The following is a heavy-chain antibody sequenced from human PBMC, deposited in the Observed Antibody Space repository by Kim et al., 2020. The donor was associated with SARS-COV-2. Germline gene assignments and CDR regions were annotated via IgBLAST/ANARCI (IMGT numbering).Heavy chain of an antibody. J-gene: IGHJ4*02. D-gene: IGHD6-6*01. Sequence: YAASVKGRFTTSRDNAKNSLFLQMDSLRPGETAFYFCAKDQDGSSSGRIDYWGQGTLVTVAS. V-gene: IGHV3-9*01. CDR3: AKDQDGSSSGRIDY.